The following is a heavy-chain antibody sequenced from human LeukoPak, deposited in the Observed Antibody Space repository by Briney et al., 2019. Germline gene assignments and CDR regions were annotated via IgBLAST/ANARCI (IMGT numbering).Heavy chain of an antibody. CDR3: ARDRDGLGYDSWLDGMDV. V-gene: IGHV3-30-3*01. J-gene: IGHJ6*02. D-gene: IGHD5-12*01. CDR1: GFTFRSYA. CDR2: ISYDGSNK. Sequence: GGSLRLSCAASGFTFRSYAMHWVRQAPGKGLEWVAVISYDGSNKYYADSVKGRFTISRDNSKNTLYLQMNSLRAEDTAVYYCARDRDGLGYDSWLDGMDVWGQGTTVTVSS.